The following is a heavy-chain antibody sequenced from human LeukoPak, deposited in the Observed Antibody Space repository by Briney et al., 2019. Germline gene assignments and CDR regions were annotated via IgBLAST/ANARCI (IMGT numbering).Heavy chain of an antibody. CDR3: ARGYSSSWSPGFDY. V-gene: IGHV1-3*03. CDR1: GYTFTNYA. Sequence: ASVKVSCKASGYTFTNYAMHWLRQAPGQRLEWMGWINAGNVNTKYSQEFHGRVTITRDTSASTAYMELSSLRSEDMAVYYCARGYSSSWSPGFDYWGQGTLVTVSS. J-gene: IGHJ4*02. CDR2: INAGNVNT. D-gene: IGHD6-13*01.